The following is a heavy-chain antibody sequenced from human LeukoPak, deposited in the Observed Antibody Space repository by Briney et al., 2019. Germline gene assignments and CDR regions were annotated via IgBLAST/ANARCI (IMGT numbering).Heavy chain of an antibody. J-gene: IGHJ6*02. Sequence: SVKVSCKTSGGTFSSYAISWVRQAPGQGLEWMGGIIPIFGTANYAQKFQGRVTITADESTSTAYMELSSLRSEDTAVYYCARAYHYYDSSGYYPPLYYYGMDVWGQGTTVTVSS. D-gene: IGHD3-22*01. CDR3: ARAYHYYDSSGYYPPLYYYGMDV. CDR1: GGTFSSYA. CDR2: IIPIFGTA. V-gene: IGHV1-69*13.